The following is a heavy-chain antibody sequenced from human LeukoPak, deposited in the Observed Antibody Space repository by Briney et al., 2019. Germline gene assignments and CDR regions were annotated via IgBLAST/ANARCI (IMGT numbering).Heavy chain of an antibody. J-gene: IGHJ1*01. V-gene: IGHV4-59*01. D-gene: IGHD6-19*01. CDR3: ARGSAWYEIYFQH. CDR1: GGSISSYY. Sequence: SETLSLTCTVSGGSISSYYWSWIRQPPGKGLEWIGYIYYSGSSNYNPSLKSRVTMSVDTSKNQFSLKLNSVTAADTAVYYCARGSAWYEIYFQHWGQGTLVTVSS. CDR2: IYYSGSS.